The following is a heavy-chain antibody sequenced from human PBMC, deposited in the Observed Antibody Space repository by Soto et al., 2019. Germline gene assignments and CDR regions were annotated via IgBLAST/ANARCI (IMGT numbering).Heavy chain of an antibody. CDR2: IIPIFGTA. CDR1: GGTFSSYT. D-gene: IGHD5-18*01. J-gene: IGHJ2*01. Sequence: QVQLVQSGAEVKKPGSSMTVSCKASGGTFSSYTISWVRQAPGQGLEWMGGIIPIFGTANYAQNFHGRVKITADEYTSTAYMELSSLRSEDTAVYYCARGNHRWIQLWYFDLWGRGTLVTVSS. CDR3: ARGNHRWIQLWYFDL. V-gene: IGHV1-69*12.